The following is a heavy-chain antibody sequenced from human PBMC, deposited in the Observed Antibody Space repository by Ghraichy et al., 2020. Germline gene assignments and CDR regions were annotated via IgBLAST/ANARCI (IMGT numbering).Heavy chain of an antibody. J-gene: IGHJ4*02. CDR2: IYHTGNT. CDR3: VGDRRISWFYY. CDR1: GYSISSGYY. V-gene: IGHV4-38-2*02. D-gene: IGHD6-13*01. Sequence: SQTLSLTCTVSGYSISSGYYWGWLRQPPGKGLEWIGTIYHTGNTYYNPSLKRRVTISVDTSKDQFSLRLSSVTAAATAVYFCVGDRRISWFYYWGQGTLVAVSS.